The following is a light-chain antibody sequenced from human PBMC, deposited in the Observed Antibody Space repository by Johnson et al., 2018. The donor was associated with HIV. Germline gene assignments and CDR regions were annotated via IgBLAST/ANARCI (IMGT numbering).Light chain of an antibody. Sequence: QSVLTQPPSVSAAPGQMVSISCSGSSSNIGKNYVSWYQQFPGTAPKLLIHENKKRPSGIPDRFSGSKSGTSATRDITGHQAGDEADHYCGTWDSSLRAWVFGTVTKVTVL. CDR1: SSNIGKNY. J-gene: IGLJ1*01. CDR3: GTWDSSLRAWV. CDR2: ENK. V-gene: IGLV1-51*02.